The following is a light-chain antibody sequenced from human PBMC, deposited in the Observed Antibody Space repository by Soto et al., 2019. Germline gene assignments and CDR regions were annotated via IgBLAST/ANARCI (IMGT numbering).Light chain of an antibody. CDR1: QSVSSSY. CDR3: QQYGSSKWT. J-gene: IGKJ1*01. Sequence: EIVLTQSPGTLSLSPGERATLSCRASQSVSSSYLVWHQQKPGQAPRLLIYAASRRATGIPDRFSGSGSGTDFTLTISRLEPEDFAVYYCQQYGSSKWTSGQGTKVDIK. V-gene: IGKV3-20*01. CDR2: AAS.